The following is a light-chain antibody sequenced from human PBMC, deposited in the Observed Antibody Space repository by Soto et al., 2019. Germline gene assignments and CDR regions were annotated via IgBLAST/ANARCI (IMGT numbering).Light chain of an antibody. J-gene: IGLJ1*01. CDR2: EVS. CDR3: SSYTTSRAYV. CDR1: SSDVGAYNY. Sequence: ALTQPASVSGSPGQSITISCTGTSSDVGAYNYVSWYQQQSGKAPKLMIHEVSNRPSGVSNRFSGSKSGNTASLTISGLQAEDEADYYCSSYTTSRAYVFGIGTKVTVL. V-gene: IGLV2-14*01.